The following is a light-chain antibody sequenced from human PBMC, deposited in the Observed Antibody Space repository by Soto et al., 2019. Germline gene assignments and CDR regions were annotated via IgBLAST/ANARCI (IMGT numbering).Light chain of an antibody. J-gene: IGLJ1*01. CDR2: EVS. CDR3: SSYTTSRAYV. CDR1: SSDVGAYNY. Sequence: ALTQPASVSGSPGQSITISCTGTSSDVGAYNYVSWYQQQSGKAPKLMIHEVSNRPSGVSNRFSGSKSGNTASLTISGLQAEDEADYYCSSYTTSRAYVFGIGTKVTVL. V-gene: IGLV2-14*01.